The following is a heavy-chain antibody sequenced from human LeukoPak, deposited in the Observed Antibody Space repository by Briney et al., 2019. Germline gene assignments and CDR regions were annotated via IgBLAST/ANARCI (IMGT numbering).Heavy chain of an antibody. D-gene: IGHD5-18*01. CDR1: GGSISSSSYY. Sequence: PSETLSLTCTVSGGSISSSSYYWGWIRQPPGKGLEWIGSIYYSGSTYYNPSLKSRVTISVDTSKNQFSLKLSSVTAADTAVYYCARTGYSYPSYYFDYWGQGTLVTVSS. J-gene: IGHJ4*02. CDR3: ARTGYSYPSYYFDY. V-gene: IGHV4-39*01. CDR2: IYYSGST.